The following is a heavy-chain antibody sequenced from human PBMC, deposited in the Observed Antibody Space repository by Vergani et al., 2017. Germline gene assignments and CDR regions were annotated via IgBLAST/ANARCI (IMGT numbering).Heavy chain of an antibody. CDR3: ARSVPAHYYYYGMDV. D-gene: IGHD6-6*01. V-gene: IGHV4-39*07. J-gene: IGHJ6*02. CDR1: GGSISSSSYY. CDR2: IYYSGST. Sequence: QLQLQESGPGLVKPSETLSLTCTVSGGSISSSSYYWGWIRQPPGKGLEWIGSIYYSGSTNYNPSLKSRVTISVATSKNQFSLKLSSVTAADTAVYYCARSVPAHYYYYGMDVWGQGTTVTVSS.